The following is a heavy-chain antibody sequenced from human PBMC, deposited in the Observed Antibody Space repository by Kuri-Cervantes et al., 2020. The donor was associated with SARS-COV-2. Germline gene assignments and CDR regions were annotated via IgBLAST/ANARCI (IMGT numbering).Heavy chain of an antibody. CDR3: ARGMVRGLIQSYYYGMDV. J-gene: IGHJ6*02. D-gene: IGHD3-10*01. CDR1: GYTFSDYY. Sequence: ASVNVSCKASGYTFSDYYMYWVRQAPGQGLEWMGWINPNSGGTNYARKFQGWVTMTRDTSSTGYMELSRLRSGDTAVYYCARGMVRGLIQSYYYGMDVWGQGTTVTVSS. CDR2: INPNSGGT. V-gene: IGHV1-2*04.